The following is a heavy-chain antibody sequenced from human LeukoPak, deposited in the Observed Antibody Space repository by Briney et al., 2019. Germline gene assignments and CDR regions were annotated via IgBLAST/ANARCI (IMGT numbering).Heavy chain of an antibody. CDR3: VRPYYYDSRIDP. D-gene: IGHD3-22*01. V-gene: IGHV4-30-4*01. Sequence: SQTLSLTRTVSGGSITSGDYYSSWIRHPPGKGLEWIAYMYYSGRTYYNTSLKGPVTLSADTSKNQLSLKLRSVTAADPAGLFCVRPYYYDSRIDPGGEGILLTVSS. J-gene: IGHJ5*02. CDR1: GGSITSGDYY. CDR2: MYYSGRT.